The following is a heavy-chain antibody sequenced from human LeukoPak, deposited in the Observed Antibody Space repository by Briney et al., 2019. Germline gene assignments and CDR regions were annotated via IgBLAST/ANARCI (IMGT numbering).Heavy chain of an antibody. D-gene: IGHD3-22*01. V-gene: IGHV4-31*03. CDR1: GGSISSGGYY. Sequence: TLSLTCTVSGGSISSGGYYWSWIRRHPGKGLEWIGYIYYSGSTYYNPSLKSRVTISVDTSKNQFSLKLSSVTAADTAVYYWGRDLGPPPDSYYYDSSGYPPPYGMDVWGQGTTVTVSS. CDR3: GRDLGPPPDSYYYDSSGYPPPYGMDV. J-gene: IGHJ6*02. CDR2: IYYSGST.